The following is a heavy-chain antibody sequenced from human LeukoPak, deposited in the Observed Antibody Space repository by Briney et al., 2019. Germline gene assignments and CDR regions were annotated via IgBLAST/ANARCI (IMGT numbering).Heavy chain of an antibody. V-gene: IGHV1-18*01. D-gene: IGHD4-23*01. Sequence: QAPGKGLEXMXWISARNGDTVYAQKFQGRLTLTTDTSTSTAYMELRSLSSDDTAIYYCARGEETTVITPFIYWGQGTLVTVSS. CDR2: ISARNGDT. CDR3: ARGEETTVITPFIY. J-gene: IGHJ4*02.